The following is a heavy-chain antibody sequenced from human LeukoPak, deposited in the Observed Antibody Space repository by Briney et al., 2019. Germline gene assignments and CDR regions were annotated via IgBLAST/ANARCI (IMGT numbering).Heavy chain of an antibody. Sequence: ASVKVSGKASGYTFTSYDINWVRQATRQGLEWMGWMNPNSGNTGYAQKFQGRVTMTRNTSISTAYMELSSLRSEDTAVYYCARLYSSGWLYYYGMDVWGQGTTVTVSS. CDR1: GYTFTSYD. CDR3: ARLYSSGWLYYYGMDV. D-gene: IGHD6-19*01. J-gene: IGHJ6*02. CDR2: MNPNSGNT. V-gene: IGHV1-8*01.